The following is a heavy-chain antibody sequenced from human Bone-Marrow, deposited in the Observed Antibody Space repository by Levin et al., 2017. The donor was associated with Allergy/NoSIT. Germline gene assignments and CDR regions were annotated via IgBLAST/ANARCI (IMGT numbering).Heavy chain of an antibody. Sequence: ASVKVSCTVSGYTFTDYYIHWVRQTPGQGLEWMGWINPKRGDTNFAEKFHGRVVLTRDSSISTAYMELGRLRSDDTALYYCARGGAGSNDYWGQGTLVTVSS. CDR3: ARGGAGSNDY. J-gene: IGHJ4*02. CDR1: GYTFTDYY. D-gene: IGHD6-13*01. V-gene: IGHV1-2*02. CDR2: INPKRGDT.